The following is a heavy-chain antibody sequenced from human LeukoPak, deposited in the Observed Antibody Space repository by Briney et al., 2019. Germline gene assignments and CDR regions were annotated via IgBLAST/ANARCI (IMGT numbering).Heavy chain of an antibody. CDR1: GGSISSSSYY. CDR2: IYNIGST. CDR3: ASRDSSSPFDY. D-gene: IGHD6-13*01. V-gene: IGHV4-39*01. J-gene: IGHJ4*02. Sequence: SETLSLTCTVSGGSISSSSYYWGWIRQPPGKGLEWIGSIYNIGSTYYNPSLKSRVTISVDTSKNQFSLKLSSVTAADTAVYYCASRDSSSPFDYWGQGTLVTVSS.